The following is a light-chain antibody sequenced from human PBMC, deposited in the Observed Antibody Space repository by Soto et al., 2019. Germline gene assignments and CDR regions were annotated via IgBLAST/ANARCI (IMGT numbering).Light chain of an antibody. V-gene: IGKV1-39*01. CDR2: AAS. CDR1: QSISTL. CDR3: QQSDTSPRT. Sequence: DIQMTQSPSSLSASVGDRVSVTCRASQSISTLLNWYQQRPGEAPKLLIYAASSLQSGVPSRFSGSGSGADFTLTIGSLQPEDFATYYCQQSDTSPRTFGQGTKVEVK. J-gene: IGKJ1*01.